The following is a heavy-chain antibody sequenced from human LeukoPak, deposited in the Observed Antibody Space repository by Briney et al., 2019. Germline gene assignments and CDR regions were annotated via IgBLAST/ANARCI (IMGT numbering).Heavy chain of an antibody. J-gene: IGHJ4*02. V-gene: IGHV3-74*01. D-gene: IGHD6-19*01. CDR1: GFTFSKYW. CDR3: ATKQWLAPPPDS. Sequence: PGGSLRLSCAASGFTFSKYWMLWVRQAPGKGLESVSRINTDGTVTTYADSVEGRFTVSRDNADNTMFLQMNSVRDEDTAVYHCATKQWLAPPPDSWGQGTPVTVSS. CDR2: INTDGTVT.